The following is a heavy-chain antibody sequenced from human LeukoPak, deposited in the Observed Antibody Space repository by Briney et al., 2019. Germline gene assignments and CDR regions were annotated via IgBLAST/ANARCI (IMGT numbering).Heavy chain of an antibody. CDR3: ARNPPGLELGSYYYMDV. J-gene: IGHJ6*03. CDR1: GGTFSSYA. CDR2: IIPIFGTA. D-gene: IGHD3-3*01. Sequence: RASVKVSCKASGGTFSSYAISWVRQAPGQGLEWMGGIIPIFGTANYAQKFQGRVTITADESTSTAYMELSSLRSEDTAVYYCARNPPGLELGSYYYMDVWGKGTTVTVSS. V-gene: IGHV1-69*01.